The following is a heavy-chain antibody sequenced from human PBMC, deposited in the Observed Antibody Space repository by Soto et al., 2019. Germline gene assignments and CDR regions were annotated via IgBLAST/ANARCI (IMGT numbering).Heavy chain of an antibody. CDR3: ARGLDSSPSYYGMDV. CDR1: GGTFSSYA. J-gene: IGHJ6*04. D-gene: IGHD6-13*01. V-gene: IGHV1-69*06. Sequence: KVSCKASGGTFSSYAISWVRQAPGQGLEWMGGIIPIFGTANYAQKFQGRVTITADKSTSTAYMELSSLRSEDTAVYYCARGLDSSPSYYGMDVWDRVTTVTVSS. CDR2: IIPIFGTA.